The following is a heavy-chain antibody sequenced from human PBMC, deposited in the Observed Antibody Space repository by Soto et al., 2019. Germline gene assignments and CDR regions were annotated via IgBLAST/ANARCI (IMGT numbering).Heavy chain of an antibody. CDR1: GGTFSSYT. CDR2: IIPILGIA. V-gene: IGHV1-69*02. J-gene: IGHJ4*02. Sequence: QVQLVQSGAEVKKPGSSVKVSCKASGGTFSSYTISWVRQAPGQGLEWMGRIIPILGIANYAQKFQGRVTIPANKSTSTAYMAPSSLRSEDTAVYYCATTSYYGSGSYGAFDYWGQGTLVTVSS. D-gene: IGHD3-10*01. CDR3: ATTSYYGSGSYGAFDY.